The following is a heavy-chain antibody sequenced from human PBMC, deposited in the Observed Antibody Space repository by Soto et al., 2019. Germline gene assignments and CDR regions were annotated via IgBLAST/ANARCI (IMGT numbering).Heavy chain of an antibody. CDR1: GFTFSSYA. V-gene: IGHV3-23*01. CDR2: ISGSGGST. D-gene: IGHD1-26*01. CDR3: AKDIVVNGYYYYYMDV. Sequence: GGSLRLSCAASGFTFSSYAMSWVRQAPGKGLEWVSAISGSGGSTYYADSVKGRFTISRDNSKNTLYLQMNSLRAEDTAVYYCAKDIVVNGYYYYYMDVWGKGTTVTVSS. J-gene: IGHJ6*03.